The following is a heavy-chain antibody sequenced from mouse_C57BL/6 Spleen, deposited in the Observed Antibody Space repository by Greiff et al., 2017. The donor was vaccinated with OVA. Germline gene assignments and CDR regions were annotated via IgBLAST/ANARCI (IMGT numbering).Heavy chain of an antibody. CDR3: ARGGYEIYYAMDY. D-gene: IGHD2-2*01. CDR2: INPNNGGT. CDR1: VYTFTDYN. V-gene: IGHV1-22*01. J-gene: IGHJ4*01. Sequence: QLHQSVPSLVPPVASVHLSCTASVYTFTDYNMHWVKQSHGKSLEWIGYINPNNGGTSYNQKFKGKATLTVNKSSSTAYMELRSLTSEDSAVYYCARGGYEIYYAMDYWGQGTSVTVSS.